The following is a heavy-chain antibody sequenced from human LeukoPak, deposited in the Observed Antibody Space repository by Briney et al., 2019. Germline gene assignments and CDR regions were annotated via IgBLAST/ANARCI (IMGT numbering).Heavy chain of an antibody. J-gene: IGHJ4*02. CDR1: GFTFSSYG. Sequence: GGSLRLSCAASGFTFSSYGMHWVRQAPGKGLEWVAVIRYDGSNKYYADSVKGRFTISRDNSKNTLYLQMNSLRAEDTAVYYCARAPTYYGSDTYYFDYWGQGTLVTVSS. D-gene: IGHD3-10*01. CDR2: IRYDGSNK. CDR3: ARAPTYYGSDTYYFDY. V-gene: IGHV3-30*02.